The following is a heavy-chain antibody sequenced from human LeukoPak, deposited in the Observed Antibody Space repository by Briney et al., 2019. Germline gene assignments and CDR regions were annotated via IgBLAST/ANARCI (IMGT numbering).Heavy chain of an antibody. Sequence: GGSLRLSCAASGFTFSRNAMHWVRQAPGKGLEWVAVISYDGSNQYYADSVKGRLTISRDNSKNSLYLQMNSLRTEDTAMYYCAKDVRTIIAVAGTFDDWGQGTLVTVSS. V-gene: IGHV3-30-3*01. D-gene: IGHD6-19*01. CDR3: AKDVRTIIAVAGTFDD. CDR2: ISYDGSNQ. J-gene: IGHJ4*02. CDR1: GFTFSRNA.